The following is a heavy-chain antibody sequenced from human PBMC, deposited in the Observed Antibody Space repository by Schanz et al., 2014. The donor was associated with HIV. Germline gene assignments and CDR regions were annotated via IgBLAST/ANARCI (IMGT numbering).Heavy chain of an antibody. CDR1: GFSFNDFA. J-gene: IGHJ3*02. Sequence: EVQIVESGGGVVQPGRSLRLSCAASGFSFNDFAVHWVRQTPGKGLEWVSGITWNNKVMGYVDSVKGRFTISRDNAKNSLYLQMSSLRVEDTAVYYCTRSFNRGSRAFDAFDIWGQGTMVTVSS. CDR3: TRSFNRGSRAFDAFDI. V-gene: IGHV3-9*01. CDR2: ITWNNKVM. D-gene: IGHD3-10*01.